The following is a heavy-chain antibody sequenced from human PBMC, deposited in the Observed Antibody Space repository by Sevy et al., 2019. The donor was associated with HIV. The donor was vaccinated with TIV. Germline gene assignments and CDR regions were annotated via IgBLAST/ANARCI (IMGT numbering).Heavy chain of an antibody. V-gene: IGHV3-49*03. CDR3: ARGPRGNYVFDY. CDR1: GFTFGDYA. D-gene: IGHD4-4*01. Sequence: GGSLRLSCTASGFTFGDYAMSWFRQAPGKGLERVGFIRSKGYGGTTEYAASVKGRFTISRDDSKSIAYVQMNSLKTEDTAVYYCARGPRGNYVFDYWGQGTLVTVSS. CDR2: IRSKGYGGTT. J-gene: IGHJ4*02.